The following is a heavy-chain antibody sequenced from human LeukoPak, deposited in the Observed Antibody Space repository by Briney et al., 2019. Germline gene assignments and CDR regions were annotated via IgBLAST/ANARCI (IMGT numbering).Heavy chain of an antibody. Sequence: SETLSLTCAVYGGSFSGYYWSWIRQPPGKGLEWIGEINHSGSTNYNPSLKSRVTISVDTSKNQFSLKLSSVTAADTAVYYCARDFSSSWYLGAFDYWGQGTLVTVSS. D-gene: IGHD6-13*01. J-gene: IGHJ4*02. CDR3: ARDFSSSWYLGAFDY. V-gene: IGHV4-34*01. CDR1: GGSFSGYY. CDR2: INHSGST.